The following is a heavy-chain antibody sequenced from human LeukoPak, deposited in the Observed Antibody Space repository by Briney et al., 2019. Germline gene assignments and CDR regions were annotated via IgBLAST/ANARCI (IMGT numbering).Heavy chain of an antibody. V-gene: IGHV4-34*01. CDR1: GGSFSGYY. CDR2: INHSGST. J-gene: IGHJ3*02. Sequence: SETLSLTCAVYGGSFSGYYWSWIRQPPGKGLEWIGEINHSGSTNYNPSLKSRVTISVDTSKNQFSLKLSSVTAADTAVYYCARGKWLRDYGDDAFDIWGQGTMVTVSS. CDR3: ARGKWLRDYGDDAFDI. D-gene: IGHD5-12*01.